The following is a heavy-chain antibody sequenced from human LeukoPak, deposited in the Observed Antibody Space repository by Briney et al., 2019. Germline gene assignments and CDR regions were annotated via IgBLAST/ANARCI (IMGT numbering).Heavy chain of an antibody. CDR2: INHSGST. V-gene: IGHV4-34*01. Sequence: SETLSLTCAVYGGSFSGYFWNWIRQPPGKGLEWIGEINHSGSTNYDPSLKSRVTISVDTSKNQFSLKLSSVTAADTAVYYCARVVAAAGELDYWGQGTLVTVSS. CDR1: GGSFSGYF. CDR3: ARVVAAAGELDY. D-gene: IGHD6-13*01. J-gene: IGHJ4*02.